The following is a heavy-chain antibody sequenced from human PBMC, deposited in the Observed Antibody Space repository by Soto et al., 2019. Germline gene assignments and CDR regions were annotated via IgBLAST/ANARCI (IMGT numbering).Heavy chain of an antibody. V-gene: IGHV4-39*01. D-gene: IGHD3-9*01. CDR3: ARQVTCEILAPPCLLDN. J-gene: IGHJ4*02. CDR2: IYYTGTT. CDR1: GGSISSTDHF. Sequence: QLQLQESGPGLVKPSETLSLTCAVSGGSISSTDHFWGWLRQPPGKGLEWIGSIYYTGTTYYNPSLTSRVTRSVHTSKNQFSLNLSSVTAADAAVYYCARQVTCEILAPPCLLDNWGKGSLVIVSS.